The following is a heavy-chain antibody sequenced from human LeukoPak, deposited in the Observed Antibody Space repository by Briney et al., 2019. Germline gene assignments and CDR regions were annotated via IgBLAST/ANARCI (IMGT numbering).Heavy chain of an antibody. CDR2: IYYSGTT. V-gene: IGHV4-39*07. Sequence: SETLSLTCAISGGSIRSVNYYWAWIRQPPGKGLEWIGNIYYSGTTYYNPSLKSRVAVSVDTSENQFSLRLNSVTAADTAVYYCARASMLLRFLEWQKYYFDYWGQGTLVTVSS. D-gene: IGHD3-3*01. CDR1: GGSIRSVNYY. J-gene: IGHJ4*02. CDR3: ARASMLLRFLEWQKYYFDY.